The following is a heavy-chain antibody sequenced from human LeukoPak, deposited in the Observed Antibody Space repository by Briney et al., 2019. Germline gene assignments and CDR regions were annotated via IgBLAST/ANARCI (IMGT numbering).Heavy chain of an antibody. CDR1: GYSFASYW. CDR3: ASRISGSYSSFDY. J-gene: IGHJ4*02. Sequence: GESLKISCEGSGYSFASYWIGWVRQMPGKGLEWMGIIYPGDSDTRYSPSFQGQVTISADKSISTAYLQWSSLKASDTAMYYCASRISGSYSSFDYWGQGTLVTVSS. D-gene: IGHD1-26*01. V-gene: IGHV5-51*01. CDR2: IYPGDSDT.